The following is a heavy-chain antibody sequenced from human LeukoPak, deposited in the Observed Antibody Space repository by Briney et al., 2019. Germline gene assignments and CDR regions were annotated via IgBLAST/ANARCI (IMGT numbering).Heavy chain of an antibody. CDR3: ARVDLTAYFDY. J-gene: IGHJ4*02. D-gene: IGHD3-9*01. Sequence: SETLSLTCTVSGGSISSSSYYWGWIRQPPGKGLEWIGSIYYSGSTYYNPSLKSRVTISVDTSKNQFSLKLSSVTAADTAGYYCARVDLTAYFDYWGQGTLVTVSS. CDR2: IYYSGST. V-gene: IGHV4-39*07. CDR1: GGSISSSSYY.